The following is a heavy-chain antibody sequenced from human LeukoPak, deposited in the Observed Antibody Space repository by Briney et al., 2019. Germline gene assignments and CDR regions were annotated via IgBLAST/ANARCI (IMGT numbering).Heavy chain of an antibody. Sequence: SETLSLTCTVSGGSISSSSYYWGWIRQPPGKELEWIGYIYYSGSTNYNPSLKSRVTISVDTSKNQFSLKLSSVTAADTAVYYCARGGGHYYMDVWDKGTTVTVSS. V-gene: IGHV4-61*05. J-gene: IGHJ6*03. CDR1: GGSISSSSYY. CDR2: IYYSGST. CDR3: ARGGGHYYMDV. D-gene: IGHD6-25*01.